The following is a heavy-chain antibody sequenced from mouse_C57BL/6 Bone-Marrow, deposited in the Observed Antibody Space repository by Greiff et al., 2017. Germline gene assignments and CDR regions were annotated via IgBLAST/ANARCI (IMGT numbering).Heavy chain of an antibody. CDR3: ARDYYASYYFDY. Sequence: VQLQESDAELVKPGASVKISCKVSGYTFTDHTIHWMKQRPEQGLEWIGYIYPRDGSTTYNEQFKGKATWTADKSSSTAYMQLNSLTSEDSAGYFWARDYYASYYFDYWGQGTTLTVSS. V-gene: IGHV1-78*01. J-gene: IGHJ2*01. CDR1: GYTFTDHT. D-gene: IGHD1-1*01. CDR2: IYPRDGST.